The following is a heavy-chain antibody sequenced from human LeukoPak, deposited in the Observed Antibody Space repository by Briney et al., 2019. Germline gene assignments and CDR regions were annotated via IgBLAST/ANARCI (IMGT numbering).Heavy chain of an antibody. CDR3: ARHPRSLGLPYFDY. CDR2: IYPGDSDT. Sequence: GESLKISCKGSGYRFTTYWIGWVRQMPGKGLEWMGIIYPGDSDTRYSPSFQGQVTISADKSINTAYLQWSSLKASDTAMYYCARHPRSLGLPYFDYWGKGTLVTVSS. J-gene: IGHJ4*02. CDR1: GYRFTTYW. D-gene: IGHD1-26*01. V-gene: IGHV5-51*01.